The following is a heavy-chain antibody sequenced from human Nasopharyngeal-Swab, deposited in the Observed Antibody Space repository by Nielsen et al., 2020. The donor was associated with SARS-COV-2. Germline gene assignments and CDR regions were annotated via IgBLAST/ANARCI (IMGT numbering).Heavy chain of an antibody. CDR2: VRSKANNYAT. D-gene: IGHD2-15*01. Sequence: EGSLRLSCAASGFTFSDSAVHWVRQASGKGLEWVGRVRSKANNYATAYAASVKGRFTISRDDSKNTAYLQMNGLKTEDTAVYYCTRCGGSCYAGRDYWGQGTLVTVSS. J-gene: IGHJ4*02. CDR3: TRCGGSCYAGRDY. V-gene: IGHV3-73*01. CDR1: GFTFSDSA.